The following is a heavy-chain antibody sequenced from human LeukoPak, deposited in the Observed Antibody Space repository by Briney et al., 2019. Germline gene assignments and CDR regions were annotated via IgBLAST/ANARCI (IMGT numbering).Heavy chain of an antibody. Sequence: SETLSLTCTVSGGSISSSSYYWGWIRQPPGKGLEWIGSIYYSGSTYYNPSLKSRVTISVDTSKNQFSLKLSSVTAADTAVYYCARGGRVTRSGYYSYYYYYMDVWGKGTTVTVSS. V-gene: IGHV4-39*01. D-gene: IGHD3-22*01. J-gene: IGHJ6*03. CDR1: GGSISSSSYY. CDR3: ARGGRVTRSGYYSYYYYYMDV. CDR2: IYYSGST.